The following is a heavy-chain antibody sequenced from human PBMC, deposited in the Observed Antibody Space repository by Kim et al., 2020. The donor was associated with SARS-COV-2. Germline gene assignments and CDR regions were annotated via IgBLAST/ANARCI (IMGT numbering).Heavy chain of an antibody. CDR1: GYTFTSYG. CDR2: ISAYNGNT. V-gene: IGHV1-18*04. J-gene: IGHJ6*02. Sequence: ASVKVSCKASGYTFTSYGISWVRQAPGQGLEWMGWISAYNGNTNYAQKLQGRVTMTTDTSTSTAYMELRSLRSDDTAVYYCATAREIGGDCSSTSCPSPPLYYYYGMDVWGQGTTVTVSS. D-gene: IGHD2-2*01. CDR3: ATAREIGGDCSSTSCPSPPLYYYYGMDV.